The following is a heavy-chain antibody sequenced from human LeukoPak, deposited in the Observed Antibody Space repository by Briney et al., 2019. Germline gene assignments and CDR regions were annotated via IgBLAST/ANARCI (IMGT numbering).Heavy chain of an antibody. CDR1: GYSISSAYY. CDR2: IYHSGSA. J-gene: IGHJ5*02. V-gene: IGHV4-38-2*01. Sequence: SETLSLTCSVSGYSISSAYYWGWVRQPPGKGLEWIGSIYHSGSAYYNPSLKSRVTISVDTSKNQFSLKLSSVTAADTAVYYCARYCSGGSCPRGMFDPWGQGTLVTVSS. CDR3: ARYCSGGSCPRGMFDP. D-gene: IGHD2-15*01.